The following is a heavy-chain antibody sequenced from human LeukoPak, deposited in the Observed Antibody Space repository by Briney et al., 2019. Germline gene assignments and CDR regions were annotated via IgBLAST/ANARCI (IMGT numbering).Heavy chain of an antibody. D-gene: IGHD6-13*01. Sequence: SETLSLTCSVCGASVTAYHWTWIRQPPGEGLEWIGYIDTSGTTNYIPSLKSRAFISVDTSKNQFSLRLTSVTAADTAVYYCGGIATAGTVDFWGRGALVTVSS. V-gene: IGHV4-4*09. CDR1: GASVTAYH. CDR2: IDTSGTT. J-gene: IGHJ4*02. CDR3: GGIATAGTVDF.